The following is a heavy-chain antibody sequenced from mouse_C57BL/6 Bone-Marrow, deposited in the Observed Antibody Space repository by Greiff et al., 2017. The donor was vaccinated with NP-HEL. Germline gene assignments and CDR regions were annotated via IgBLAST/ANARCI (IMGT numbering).Heavy chain of an antibody. CDR1: GFNIKDYY. V-gene: IGHV14-2*01. Sequence: EVQLQQSGAELVKPGASVKLSCTASGFNIKDYYMHWVKQRTEQGLEWIGRIDPEDGETEYAPKFQGKATITADTSSNTAYLQLSSLTSEDTAVYYCARDGSKPFFDYWGQGTTLTVSS. CDR3: ARDGSKPFFDY. CDR2: IDPEDGET. J-gene: IGHJ2*01. D-gene: IGHD1-1*01.